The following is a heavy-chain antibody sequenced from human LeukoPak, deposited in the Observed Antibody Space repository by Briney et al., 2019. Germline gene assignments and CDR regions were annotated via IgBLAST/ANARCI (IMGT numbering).Heavy chain of an antibody. CDR3: ARIDDSSGYYIDY. CDR2: ISSSSSYI. D-gene: IGHD3-22*01. V-gene: IGHV3-21*01. J-gene: IGHJ4*02. CDR1: GFTFSSYS. Sequence: GGSLRLSCAASGFTFSSYSMNWVRQAPEKGLEWVSSISSSSSYIYYADSVKGRFTISRDNAKNSLYLQMNSLRAEDTAVYYCARIDDSSGYYIDYWGQGTLVTVSS.